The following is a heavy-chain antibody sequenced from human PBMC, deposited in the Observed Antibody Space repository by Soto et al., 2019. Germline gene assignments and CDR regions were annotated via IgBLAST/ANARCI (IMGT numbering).Heavy chain of an antibody. Sequence: QVQLQQSGPGLVKPSETLSLTCTVSGGSIRSYYWSWIRQPPGKGLEWIGYIYHSGSPNYKPSLKSRVTVAIDTSKNQFSLKLSSVTAADTAVYYCARQEYAGGWYPFDYWGRGTLVTVSS. D-gene: IGHD6-19*01. CDR2: IYHSGSP. J-gene: IGHJ4*02. CDR1: GGSIRSYY. V-gene: IGHV4-59*08. CDR3: ARQEYAGGWYPFDY.